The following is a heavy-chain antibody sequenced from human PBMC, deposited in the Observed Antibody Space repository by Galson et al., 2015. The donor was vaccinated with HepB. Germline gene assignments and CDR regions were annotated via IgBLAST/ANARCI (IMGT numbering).Heavy chain of an antibody. CDR2: INSYNGNT. V-gene: IGHV1-18*01. J-gene: IGHJ5*02. CDR3: ARDHTVTTRDWFDP. CDR1: GYSFANYG. D-gene: IGHD4-17*01. Sequence: SVKVSCKASGYSFANYGISWVRQAPGQGLEWMGWINSYNGNTKYAQKFQGRVTMTTDTSTSTAYMELRSLRSDDTAIYYCARDHTVTTRDWFDPWGQGTLVTVSS.